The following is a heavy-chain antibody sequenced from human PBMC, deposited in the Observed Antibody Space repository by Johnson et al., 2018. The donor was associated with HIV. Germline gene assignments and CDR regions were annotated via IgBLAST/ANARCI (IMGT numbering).Heavy chain of an antibody. J-gene: IGHJ3*02. CDR1: GFTFDDYG. D-gene: IGHD7-27*01. CDR3: AKDRNWGRLFDGFDI. Sequence: VQLVESGGGVVRPGGSLRLSCAASGFTFDDYGVSWVRQAPGKGLEWVSGINWNGGSTGYADSVKGRFTISRDNAKNSLYLQMNSLRPEDTAVYYCAKDRNWGRLFDGFDIWGRGTMVTVSS. CDR2: INWNGGST. V-gene: IGHV3-20*04.